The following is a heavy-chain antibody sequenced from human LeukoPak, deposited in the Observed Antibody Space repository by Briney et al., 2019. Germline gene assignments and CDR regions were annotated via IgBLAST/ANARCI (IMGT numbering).Heavy chain of an antibody. D-gene: IGHD4-23*01. Sequence: ETLSLTCTVSGGSISSSSYYWGWIRQTPGKGLEWVSAIRGSGVDTYYADSVKGRFTISRDNSKNTLYLQMSSLRAEDTAVYYCAKSLVTPSWYFDLWGRGTLITVSS. V-gene: IGHV3-23*01. J-gene: IGHJ2*01. CDR1: GGSISSSSYY. CDR3: AKSLVTPSWYFDL. CDR2: IRGSGVDT.